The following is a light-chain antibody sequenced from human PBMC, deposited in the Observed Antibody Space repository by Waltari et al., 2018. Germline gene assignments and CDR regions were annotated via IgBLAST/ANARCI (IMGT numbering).Light chain of an antibody. CDR1: PRVLYRSNNNNH. J-gene: IGKJ3*01. Sequence: DSVVTQSSDSLAASLGDRATLNCPSSPRVLYRSNNNNHLAWYQQKPGQAPKLLIYWASTRQSGVPDRFSGSGSGTDFTLTISSLQAEDVAIYYCQQYYSTIFTFGPGTKVDIK. CDR2: WAS. CDR3: QQYYSTIFT. V-gene: IGKV4-1*01.